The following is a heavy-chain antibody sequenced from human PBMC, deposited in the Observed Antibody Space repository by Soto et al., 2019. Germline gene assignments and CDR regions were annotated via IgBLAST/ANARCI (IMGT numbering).Heavy chain of an antibody. D-gene: IGHD3-16*02. CDR2: ISYDGSIK. Sequence: GGSLRLSCAASGFTFSSYGMHWVRQAPGKGLEWVAFISYDGSIKYFADSVKGRFTISRENSKNTLYLQMNSLRAEDTVLYYCARDYIWGSYRYLIGYWGQGTLVTVSS. V-gene: IGHV3-30*03. CDR3: ARDYIWGSYRYLIGY. CDR1: GFTFSSYG. J-gene: IGHJ4*02.